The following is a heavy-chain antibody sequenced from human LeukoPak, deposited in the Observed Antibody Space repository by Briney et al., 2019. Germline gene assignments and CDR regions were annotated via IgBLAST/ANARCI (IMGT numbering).Heavy chain of an antibody. V-gene: IGHV4-59*12. D-gene: IGHD5-24*01. Sequence: SETLSLTCTVSGGSISSYYWSWIRQPPGKGLEWIGYIYHSGSTYYNPSLKSRVTISVDRSKNQFSLKLSSVTAADTAVYYCARDSLGRDGYNGGYYFDYWGQGTLVTVSS. CDR2: IYHSGST. J-gene: IGHJ4*02. CDR1: GGSISSYY. CDR3: ARDSLGRDGYNGGYYFDY.